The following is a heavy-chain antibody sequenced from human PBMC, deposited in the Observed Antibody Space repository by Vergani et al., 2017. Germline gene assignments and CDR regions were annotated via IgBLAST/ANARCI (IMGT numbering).Heavy chain of an antibody. Sequence: QVQLVESGGGVVQPGRSLRLSCAASGFTFNQYGMHWVRQAPGKGLEWVAVTWYDGNNKKYADSVKGRFTNSRDNSKSTMYLQMNSLRDEDTGVYYCARDLRLLYNRFDPWGQGTLVTVSS. V-gene: IGHV3-33*01. CDR3: ARDLRLLYNRFDP. D-gene: IGHD1-14*01. J-gene: IGHJ5*02. CDR1: GFTFNQYG. CDR2: TWYDGNNK.